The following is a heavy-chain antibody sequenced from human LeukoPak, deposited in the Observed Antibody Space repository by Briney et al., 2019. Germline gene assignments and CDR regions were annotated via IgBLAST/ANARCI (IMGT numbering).Heavy chain of an antibody. D-gene: IGHD5-12*01. J-gene: IGHJ4*02. V-gene: IGHV4-59*01. CDR1: GGSISSYY. CDR2: IYYGGST. Sequence: SETLSLTCTVSGGSISSYYWSWIRQPPGKGLEWIGYIYYGGSTNYNPSLKSRVTISVDTSKNQFSLELSSVTAADTAVYYCASVDIVATTFDYWGQGTLVTVSS. CDR3: ASVDIVATTFDY.